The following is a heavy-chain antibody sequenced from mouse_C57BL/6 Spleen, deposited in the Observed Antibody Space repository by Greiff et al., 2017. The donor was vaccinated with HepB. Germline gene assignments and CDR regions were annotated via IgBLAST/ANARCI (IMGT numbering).Heavy chain of an antibody. CDR3: MRYGPRYWYFDV. Sequence: EVQGVETGGGLVQPGGSRGLSCEGSGFTFSGFWMSWVRQTPGKTLEWIGDINSDGSAINYAPSIKDRFTIFRDNDKSTLYLQMSNVRSEDTATYFCMRYGPRYWYFDVWGTGTTVTVSS. V-gene: IGHV11-2*01. CDR1: GFTFSGFW. J-gene: IGHJ1*03. CDR2: INSDGSAI.